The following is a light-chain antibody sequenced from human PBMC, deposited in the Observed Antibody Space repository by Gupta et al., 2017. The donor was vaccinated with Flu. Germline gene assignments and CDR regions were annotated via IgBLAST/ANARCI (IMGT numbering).Light chain of an antibody. CDR2: GAS. J-gene: IGKJ5*01. V-gene: IGKV1-39*01. CDR3: QQSYNTPPVT. Sequence: SSLSASVGDRVTIACRAPQNNDNYLNWYQQKQGKAPKLLIFGASSLQSGVPSRLSGSGSGAHFTLTISSLQPEDFATYFCQQSYNTPPVTFGQGTRLEIK. CDR1: QNNDNY.